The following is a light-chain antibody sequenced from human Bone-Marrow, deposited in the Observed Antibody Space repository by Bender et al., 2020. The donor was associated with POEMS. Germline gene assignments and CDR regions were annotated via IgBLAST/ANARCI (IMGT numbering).Light chain of an antibody. CDR1: SSNIGGGYD. CDR3: CSYATTTTWA. J-gene: IGLJ3*02. V-gene: IGLV1-40*01. Sequence: QSVLTQPPSVSGAPGQRVSISCTGSSSNIGGGYDVNWYQQVPGAAPKLLLYGTTNRSSGVPDRFSGSKSGNTASLTVSGLQAEDGADYHCCSYATTTTWAFGGGTKVTVL. CDR2: GTT.